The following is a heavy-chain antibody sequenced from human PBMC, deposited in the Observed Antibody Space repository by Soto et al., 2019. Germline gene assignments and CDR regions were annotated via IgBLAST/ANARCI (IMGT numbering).Heavy chain of an antibody. CDR3: ARDRGGALDS. Sequence: EVLLLESGGGLVQPGGSLRLSCEVSGFTFNTFAMTWVRQAPGKGLEWVSALSGSGSLSYYADSVKGRFTISRDNSKNTLYLQMNNLRVDETAVYFCARDRGGALDSWGQGTLVTVSS. CDR1: GFTFNTFA. D-gene: IGHD2-15*01. CDR2: LSGSGSLS. V-gene: IGHV3-23*01. J-gene: IGHJ4*02.